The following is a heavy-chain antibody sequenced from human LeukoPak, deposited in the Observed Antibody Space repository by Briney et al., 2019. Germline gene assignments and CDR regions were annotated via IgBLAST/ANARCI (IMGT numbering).Heavy chain of an antibody. V-gene: IGHV4-34*01. Sequence: PSETLSLTCAVYGGSFSGYYWSWIRQPPGKGLEWIGEINHSGSTNYNPSLKSRVTISVDTSKNQFSLKLSSVTAADTAVYYCARGLSIAAAGKLGFDYWGQGTLVTVSS. D-gene: IGHD6-13*01. CDR1: GGSFSGYY. CDR2: INHSGST. CDR3: ARGLSIAAAGKLGFDY. J-gene: IGHJ4*02.